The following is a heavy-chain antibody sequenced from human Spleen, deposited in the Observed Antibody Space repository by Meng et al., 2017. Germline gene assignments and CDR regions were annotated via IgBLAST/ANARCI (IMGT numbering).Heavy chain of an antibody. CDR3: ARGTPGRSYCDY. CDR2: IDPKYYNT. V-gene: IGHV1-18*01. Sequence: QVQVVQSGAEVKRPGASVTVSCKASHYTFTGYGVSWFRQAPGQGLEWIGIIDPKYYNTNYGQRFRGRVTVTADTATATAYMELRSLRSDDTAVYYCARGTPGRSYCDYWGLGTLVTVSS. D-gene: IGHD3-10*01. J-gene: IGHJ4*02. CDR1: HYTFTGYG.